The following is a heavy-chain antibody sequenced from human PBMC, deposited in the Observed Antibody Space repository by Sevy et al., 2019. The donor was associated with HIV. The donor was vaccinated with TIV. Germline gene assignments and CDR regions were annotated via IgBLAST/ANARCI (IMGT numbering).Heavy chain of an antibody. CDR1: VFTFNTYT. V-gene: IGHV3-21*06. CDR2: ISGSANYI. CDR3: ARPYGSGSWEAFDI. J-gene: IGHJ3*02. D-gene: IGHD3-10*01. Sequence: GGYLRLSCIASVFTFNTYTMNWVRQAPGKGLEWVSSISGSANYIYYADSVKGRFTISRDNAKNSLFLQMNSLRVEDTAVYYCARPYGSGSWEAFDIWGQGTMVTVSS.